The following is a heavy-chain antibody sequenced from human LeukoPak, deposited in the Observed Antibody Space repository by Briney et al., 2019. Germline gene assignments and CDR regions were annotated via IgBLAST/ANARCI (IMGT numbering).Heavy chain of an antibody. CDR2: IRYDGSNK. CDR1: GFTFSSYG. D-gene: IGHD3-3*01. Sequence: GGSLRLSCAASGFTFSSYGMHWVRQAPGKGLEWVAFIRYDGSNKYYADSVKGRFTISRDNSKNTLYLQMNSLRAEDTAVYYCAKDGDFWSGYYKLDYWGQGTLVTVSS. CDR3: AKDGDFWSGYYKLDY. J-gene: IGHJ4*02. V-gene: IGHV3-30*02.